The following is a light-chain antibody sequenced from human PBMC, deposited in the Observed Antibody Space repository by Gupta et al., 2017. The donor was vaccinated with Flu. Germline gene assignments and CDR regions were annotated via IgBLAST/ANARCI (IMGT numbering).Light chain of an antibody. Sequence: DIVMAQSLYSLTVSLGERAPINCSSSLSLLYRFNNKNYLLWYQQKPGQPPRFLIYWASIRESGVPDRFSGSGVGTNFTLTISSLQAEDVAVYYCQQYSGIPYSFGQGTKLEIK. CDR2: WAS. J-gene: IGKJ2*03. CDR1: LSLLYRFNNKNY. V-gene: IGKV4-1*01. CDR3: QQYSGIPYS.